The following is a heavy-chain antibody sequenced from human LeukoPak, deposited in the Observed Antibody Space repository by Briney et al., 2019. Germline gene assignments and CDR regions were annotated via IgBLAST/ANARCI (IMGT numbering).Heavy chain of an antibody. CDR3: ARVVDTAMDAAFDI. J-gene: IGHJ3*02. CDR2: IYYSGST. Sequence: SETLSLTCTVSGGSISSSSYYWGWIRQPPGKGLEWIGSIYYSGSTYYNPSLKSRVTISVDTSKNQFSLKLSSVTAADTAVYYCARVVDTAMDAAFDIWGQGTMVTVSS. CDR1: GGSISSSSYY. V-gene: IGHV4-39*07. D-gene: IGHD5-18*01.